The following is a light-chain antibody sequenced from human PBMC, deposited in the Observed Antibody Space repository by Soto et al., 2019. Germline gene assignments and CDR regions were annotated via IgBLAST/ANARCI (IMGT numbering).Light chain of an antibody. CDR3: AAWDVSLVV. CDR1: SSSIGTNT. CDR2: SNN. Sequence: QSVLTQPPSASGTPGQRVTISCSGSSSSIGTNTVTWYQQLPGTAPKLLIYSNNQRPSGVPDRFSVSKSGTSASLAISGLQSEDEADYYCAAWDVSLVVFGGGTKLTVL. V-gene: IGLV1-44*01. J-gene: IGLJ2*01.